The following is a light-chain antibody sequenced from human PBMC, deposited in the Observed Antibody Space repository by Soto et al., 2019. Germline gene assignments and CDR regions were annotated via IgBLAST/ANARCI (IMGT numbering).Light chain of an antibody. CDR3: QHYNNWPPWT. CDR1: RSLSSD. V-gene: IGKV3D-15*01. J-gene: IGKJ1*01. Sequence: IVLMQSPDTLSLSPGERATLSCRASRSLSSDYLAWYQQKPGQAPRLLFYHASRRATGTPDRFSGSGSGTEFTLTISTLQSEDFAIYYCQHYNNWPPWTFGQGTKVDIK. CDR2: HAS.